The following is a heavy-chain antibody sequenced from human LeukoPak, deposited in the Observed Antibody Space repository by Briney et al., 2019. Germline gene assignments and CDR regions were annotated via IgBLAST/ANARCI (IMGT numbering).Heavy chain of an antibody. Sequence: PGGSPRLSCAASGFTFSSYTMSWVRQAPGKGLEWVSGITSSGTHTYYVDSVKGRFTISRDNSKNMLYVQMTSLRAEDTAVYYCAKDLPLYYYDSSGYFGYFDYWGQGTLVTVSS. CDR1: GFTFSSYT. CDR2: ITSSGTHT. V-gene: IGHV3-23*01. CDR3: AKDLPLYYYDSSGYFGYFDY. D-gene: IGHD3-22*01. J-gene: IGHJ4*02.